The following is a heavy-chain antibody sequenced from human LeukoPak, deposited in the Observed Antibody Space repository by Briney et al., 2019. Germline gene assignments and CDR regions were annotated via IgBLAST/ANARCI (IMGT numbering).Heavy chain of an antibody. CDR2: ITSNSNYI. CDR3: ARVWDSGYSLYYFDY. J-gene: IGHJ4*02. CDR1: GVTFSSYS. V-gene: IGHV3-21*01. Sequence: GGSLRLSCAASGVTFSSYSMNWVRQAPGKGLEWVSSITSNSNYIYYADSVKGRFTISRDKAENSLYLQLNSLRAEDTAVYYCARVWDSGYSLYYFDYWGQGTLVTVSS. D-gene: IGHD3-22*01.